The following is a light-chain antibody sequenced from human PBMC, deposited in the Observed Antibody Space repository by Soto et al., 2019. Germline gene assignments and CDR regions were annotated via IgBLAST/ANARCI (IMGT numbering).Light chain of an antibody. Sequence: SYELTQPPSVSVSPGQMARITCSGDALPKQYAYWYQQKPGQAPVLLIYKTIERPSGIPERFSGSSSGTTVTLTISGVQAEDEADYYCQSADKSGTYVFGTGTKLTVL. J-gene: IGLJ1*01. CDR1: ALPKQY. V-gene: IGLV3-25*03. CDR3: QSADKSGTYV. CDR2: KTI.